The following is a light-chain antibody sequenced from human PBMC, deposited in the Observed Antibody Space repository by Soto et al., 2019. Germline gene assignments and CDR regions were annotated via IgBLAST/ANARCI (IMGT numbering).Light chain of an antibody. CDR3: SSYAGRNNVV. J-gene: IGLJ2*01. V-gene: IGLV2-8*01. Sequence: QSALTQPPSASGSPGQSVTLSCTGSSRDVGGYDYVSWYQQHPGKAPKLVIYEVTKRPSGVPDRFSGSRSGDTASLTVSGLQDDDEAYYHCSSYAGRNNVVFGGGTQLTVL. CDR1: SRDVGGYDY. CDR2: EVT.